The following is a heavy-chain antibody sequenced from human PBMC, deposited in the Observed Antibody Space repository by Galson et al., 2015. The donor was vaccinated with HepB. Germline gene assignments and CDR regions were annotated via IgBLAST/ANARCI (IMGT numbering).Heavy chain of an antibody. CDR3: ARGTNCSGGSCYSGVPYYFDY. Sequence: SVKVSCKASGYTFTSYGISWVRQAPGQGLEWMGWISAYNGNTNYAQKLQGRVTMTTDTSTSTAYMELRSLRSDDTAVYYCARGTNCSGGSCYSGVPYYFDYWGQGTLVTVSS. CDR2: ISAYNGNT. D-gene: IGHD2-15*01. J-gene: IGHJ4*02. CDR1: GYTFTSYG. V-gene: IGHV1-18*01.